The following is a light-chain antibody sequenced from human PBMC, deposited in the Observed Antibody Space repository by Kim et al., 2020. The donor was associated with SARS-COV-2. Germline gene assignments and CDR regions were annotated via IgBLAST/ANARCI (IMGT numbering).Light chain of an antibody. V-gene: IGKV1-9*01. CDR1: QGISSF. J-gene: IGKJ5*01. Sequence: ASIADRVTITCRASQGISSFLAWYQQEPGKAPKLLIYLASTLQGGVPSRFSGSGSGTDFTLTISSLQPGDFATYYCQQVNSFPPTFGQGTRLEIK. CDR2: LAS. CDR3: QQVNSFPPT.